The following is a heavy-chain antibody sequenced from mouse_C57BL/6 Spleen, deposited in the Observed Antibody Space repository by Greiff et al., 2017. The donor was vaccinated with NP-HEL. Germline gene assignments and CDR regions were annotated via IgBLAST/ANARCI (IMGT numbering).Heavy chain of an antibody. CDR2: ISSGSSTI. CDR3: ARDRWDDWYFDV. D-gene: IGHD4-1*01. Sequence: EVQGVESGGGLVKPGGSLKLSCAASGFTFSDYGMHWVRQAPEKGLEWVAYISSGSSTIYYADTVKGRFTISRDNAKNTLFLQMTSLRSEDTAMYYCARDRWDDWYFDVWGTGTTVTVSS. J-gene: IGHJ1*03. V-gene: IGHV5-17*01. CDR1: GFTFSDYG.